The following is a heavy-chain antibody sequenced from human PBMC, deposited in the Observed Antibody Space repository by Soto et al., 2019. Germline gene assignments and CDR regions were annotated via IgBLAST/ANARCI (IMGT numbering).Heavy chain of an antibody. CDR1: GGTSTRYA. V-gene: IGHV1-69*06. Sequence: QERLVQSGAEVRKPGSSVKVSCKVTGGTSTRYAINWVRQAPGQGLEWMGGIVPMFGTSKNAQKFQGRVTIPADTSTNIAYMELRSLRSEDTAVYYCNRGSEYDFWSGYLWGQGTLVSVSS. D-gene: IGHD3-3*01. CDR3: NRGSEYDFWSGYL. CDR2: IVPMFGTS. J-gene: IGHJ4*02.